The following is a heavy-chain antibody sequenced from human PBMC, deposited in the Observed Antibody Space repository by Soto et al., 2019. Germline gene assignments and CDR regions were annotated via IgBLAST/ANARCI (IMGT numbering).Heavy chain of an antibody. Sequence: ASVKVSCKASGGTFDFFSISWVRQAPGQGLEWMGGIIPIFGTAEYSQKFQGRVTITADESTSTSYMELSSLRVEDTAVYYCAKESCDDDSGWYSSTDWFDPWGQGTLVTVSS. CDR3: AKESCDDDSGWYSSTDWFDP. CDR2: IIPIFGTA. V-gene: IGHV1-69*13. CDR1: GGTFDFFS. D-gene: IGHD6-19*01. J-gene: IGHJ5*01.